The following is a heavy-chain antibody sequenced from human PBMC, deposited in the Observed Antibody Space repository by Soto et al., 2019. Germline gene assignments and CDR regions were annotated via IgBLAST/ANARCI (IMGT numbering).Heavy chain of an antibody. CDR1: GFTFSSYA. V-gene: IGHV3-23*01. Sequence: EVQLLESGGGLVQPGGSLRLSCAASGFTFSSYAMSWVRQAPGKGLEWVSAISGSGGSTYYADSVKGRFTISRDNSKNTLYLEMDSLRADDTAVCYCAKAELSYDYYGMDVWGQGTTVTVSS. D-gene: IGHD1-7*01. CDR2: ISGSGGST. CDR3: AKAELSYDYYGMDV. J-gene: IGHJ6*02.